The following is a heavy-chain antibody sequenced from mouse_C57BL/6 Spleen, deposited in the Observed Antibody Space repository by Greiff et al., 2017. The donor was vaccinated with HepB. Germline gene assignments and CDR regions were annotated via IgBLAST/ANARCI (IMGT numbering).Heavy chain of an antibody. J-gene: IGHJ2*01. CDR3: SSYYFDY. CDR2: IHPNSGST. CDR1: GYTFTSYW. V-gene: IGHV1-64*01. Sequence: VQVVESGAELVKPGASVKLSCKASGYTFTSYWMHWVKQRPGQGLEWIGMIHPNSGSTNYNQKFKSKATLTVDKSSSTAYMQLSSLTSEDSAVYCCSSYYFDYWGQGTTLTVSS.